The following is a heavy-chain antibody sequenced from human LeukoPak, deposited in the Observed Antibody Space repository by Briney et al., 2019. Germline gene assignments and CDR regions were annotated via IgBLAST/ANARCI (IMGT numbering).Heavy chain of an antibody. J-gene: IGHJ4*02. CDR1: GGTFSSYA. Sequence: SVKVSCKASGGTFSSYAISWVRQAPGQGLEWMGGIIPIFGTANYAQKFQGRVTITADESTSTAYMELSSLRSEDTAVYYCARAREGVTTIDYWGQGTLVTVSS. CDR2: IIPIFGTA. V-gene: IGHV1-69*13. CDR3: ARAREGVTTIDY. D-gene: IGHD4-17*01.